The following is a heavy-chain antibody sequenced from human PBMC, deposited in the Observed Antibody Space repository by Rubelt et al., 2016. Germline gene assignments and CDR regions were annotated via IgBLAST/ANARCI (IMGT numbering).Heavy chain of an antibody. D-gene: IGHD3-10*01. J-gene: IGHJ4*02. V-gene: IGHV7-4-1*02. Sequence: VQLVQSGAEVKKPGASVKVSCKASGYTFTSYAMNWVRQAPGQGLEWMGWINTNTGNPTYAKGFTGRLVFSLDTSVSTAYLQISSLKAEDTAVYYWARGMRWFGENYWGQGTLVTVSS. CDR1: GYTFTSYA. CDR3: ARGMRWFGENY. CDR2: INTNTGNP.